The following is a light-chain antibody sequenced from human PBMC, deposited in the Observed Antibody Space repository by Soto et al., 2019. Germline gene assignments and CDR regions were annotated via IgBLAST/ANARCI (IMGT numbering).Light chain of an antibody. J-gene: IGKJ1*01. CDR3: QHYKTYPLT. CDR2: DAS. V-gene: IGKV1-5*01. Sequence: DIQMTQSPSTLSASVGDRVHITCRASESVSTWLAWYQQKPGKAPKLLIYDASSLESGVPSRFSGAGSGTQFTRTISSLQPDDFATYYGQHYKTYPLTFGQGTRVEIK. CDR1: ESVSTW.